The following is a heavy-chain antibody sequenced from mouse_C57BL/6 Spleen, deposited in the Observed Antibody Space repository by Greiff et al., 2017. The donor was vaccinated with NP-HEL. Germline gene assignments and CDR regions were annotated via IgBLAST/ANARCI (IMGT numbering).Heavy chain of an antibody. J-gene: IGHJ2*01. CDR1: GFSLTSYA. D-gene: IGHD3-2*02. CDR3: ARGAQSFDD. CDR2: IWTGGGT. V-gene: IGHV2-9-1*01. Sequence: QVQLQQSGPGLVAPSQSLSITCTVSGFSLTSYAISWVRQPPGKGLEWLGEIWTGGGTNYNYATINRLSISKDNSKSRVFLKMNSLQTYDTARYYCARGAQSFDDWGKGTTLTVSS.